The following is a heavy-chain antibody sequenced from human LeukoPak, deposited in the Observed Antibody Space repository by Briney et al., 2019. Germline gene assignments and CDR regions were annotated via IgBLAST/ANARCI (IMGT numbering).Heavy chain of an antibody. J-gene: IGHJ2*01. D-gene: IGHD3-10*01. CDR1: GGSISSYY. CDR2: IYTSGST. V-gene: IGHV4-4*07. CDR3: ARDLWDLRFGERTNWYIDL. Sequence: SETLSLTCTVSGGSISSYYWSWIRQPAGRGLEWIGRIYTSGSTNYNPSLKSRVTMSVDTSKNQFSLKLSSVTAADTAVYYCARDLWDLRFGERTNWYIDLWGRGTLVTVSS.